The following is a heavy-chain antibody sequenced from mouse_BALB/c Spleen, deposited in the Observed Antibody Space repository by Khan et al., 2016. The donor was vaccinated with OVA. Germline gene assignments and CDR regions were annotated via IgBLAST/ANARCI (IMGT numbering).Heavy chain of an antibody. CDR3: TRGGYSSFAY. J-gene: IGHJ3*01. CDR1: GYSFTSYL. Sequence: EVQLQQSGTVLARPGSSVKMSCKTSGYSFTSYLIHWVKQRPGQGLEWIGAIYPGNSEATYNQKFKDKAKLTADTSASTAYMELSSLTNEDFAVYDCTRGGYSSFAYWGQGTLVTVSA. D-gene: IGHD2-12*01. CDR2: IYPGNSEA. V-gene: IGHV1-5*01.